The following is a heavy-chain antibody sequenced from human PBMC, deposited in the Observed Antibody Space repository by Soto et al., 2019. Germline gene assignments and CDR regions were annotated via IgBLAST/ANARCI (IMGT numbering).Heavy chain of an antibody. CDR2: ITSSSSPI. V-gene: IGHV3-48*01. Sequence: EVQLVESGGGLVQPGGSLRLSCAASGFTFSSYSMNWVRQAPGKGLQWVSYITSSSSPIYYADSVKGRFTISRDNAKNSLYRQMNSLRAEDTAVYYCARNYYSGMDVWGQGTTVTVSS. CDR3: ARNYYSGMDV. J-gene: IGHJ6*02. CDR1: GFTFSSYS.